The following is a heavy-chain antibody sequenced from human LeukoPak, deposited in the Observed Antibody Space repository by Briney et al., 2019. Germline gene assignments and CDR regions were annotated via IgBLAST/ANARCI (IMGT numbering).Heavy chain of an antibody. D-gene: IGHD5-18*01. V-gene: IGHV1-69*06. Sequence: ASVKVSCKASGGTFSSYAISWVRQAPGQGLEWMGGIIPIFGTANYAQKFQGRVTITADKSTSTAYMELSSLRSEDTAVYYCARAGWIQLWSQPHYFDYWGQGTLVTVSP. J-gene: IGHJ4*02. CDR3: ARAGWIQLWSQPHYFDY. CDR1: GGTFSSYA. CDR2: IIPIFGTA.